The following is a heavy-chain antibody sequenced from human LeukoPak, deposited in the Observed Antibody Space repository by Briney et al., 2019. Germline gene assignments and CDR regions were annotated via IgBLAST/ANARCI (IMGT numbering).Heavy chain of an antibody. V-gene: IGHV1-69*13. J-gene: IGHJ6*02. D-gene: IGHD3-3*01. CDR1: GYTFTNYD. CDR3: AGTIFGVIYGMDV. Sequence: SVKVSCKTSGYTFTNYDINWVRQATGQGLEWMGGIIPIFGTANYAQKFQGRVTITADESTSTAYMELSSLRSEDTAVYYCAGTIFGVIYGMDVWGQGTTVTVSS. CDR2: IIPIFGTA.